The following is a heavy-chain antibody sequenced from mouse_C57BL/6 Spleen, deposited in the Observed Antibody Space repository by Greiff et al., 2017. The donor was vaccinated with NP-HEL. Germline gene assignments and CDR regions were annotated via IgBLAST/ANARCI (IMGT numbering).Heavy chain of an antibody. Sequence: VQLVESGPGLVQPSQSLSITCTVSGFSLTSYGVHWVRQSPGKGLEWLGVIWRGGSTDYNAAFMSSLSITKYNSKSQVFFKMNSLQADDTAIYYCAKNCGGLGDWYFDVWGTGTTVTVSS. CDR3: AKNCGGLGDWYFDV. V-gene: IGHV2-5*01. CDR1: GFSLTSYG. D-gene: IGHD2-4*01. CDR2: IWRGGST. J-gene: IGHJ1*03.